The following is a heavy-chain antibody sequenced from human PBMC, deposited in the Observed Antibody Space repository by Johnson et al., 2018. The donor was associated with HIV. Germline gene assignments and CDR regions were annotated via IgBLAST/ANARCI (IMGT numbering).Heavy chain of an antibody. CDR2: INWNGGST. CDR3: ARIFSRERDYGDLLGAFDI. Sequence: VQLVESGGGVVRPGGSLRLSCAASGFTFDDYGMSWVRQAPGKGLEWVSCINWNGGSTDYADSVKGRFTISRDNPMNSLYLQMHSLRAEDTAVYYCARIFSRERDYGDLLGAFDIWGQGTMFTFSS. J-gene: IGHJ3*02. D-gene: IGHD4-17*01. V-gene: IGHV3-20*04. CDR1: GFTFDDYG.